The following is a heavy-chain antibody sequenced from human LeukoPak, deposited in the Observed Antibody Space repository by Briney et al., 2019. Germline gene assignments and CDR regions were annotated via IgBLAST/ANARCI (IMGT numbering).Heavy chain of an antibody. CDR1: GFTFSSYS. CDR2: ISSSSSTT. J-gene: IGHJ5*02. V-gene: IGHV3-48*01. Sequence: PGGSLRLSCAASGFTFSSYSMTWVRQAPGKGLEWVSYISSSSSTTYYADSVKGRFTISRDNSKNTLYLQMNSLRAEDTAVYYCARDPRYSCSIRPWGQGTLVTVSS. CDR3: ARDPRYSCSIRP. D-gene: IGHD6-6*01.